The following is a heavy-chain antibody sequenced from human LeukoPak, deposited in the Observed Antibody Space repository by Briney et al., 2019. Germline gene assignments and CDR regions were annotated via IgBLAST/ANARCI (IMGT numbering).Heavy chain of an antibody. J-gene: IGHJ5*02. CDR2: ISSSSSYI. D-gene: IGHD2-15*01. V-gene: IGHV3-21*01. CDR3: AREVEPFATGGFDP. CDR1: GFTFSSYS. Sequence: EGSLRLSCAASGFTFSSYSMNWVRQAPGKGLEWVSSISSSSSYIYYADSVKGRFTISRDNAKNSLYLQMNSLRAEDTAVYYCAREVEPFATGGFDPWGQGTLVTVSS.